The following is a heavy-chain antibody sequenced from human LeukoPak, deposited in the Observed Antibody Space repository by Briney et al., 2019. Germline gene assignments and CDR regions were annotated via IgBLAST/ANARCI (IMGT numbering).Heavy chain of an antibody. J-gene: IGHJ4*02. Sequence: GESLKISCKGSGYSFTSYWIGWVRQMPGKGLEWMGIIYPGDSDTRYSPSFQGQVTISADKSISTAYLQWSSLKASDTAMYYCARLRQSITMVRGVIARRYYFDYWGQGTLVTVSS. CDR1: GYSFTSYW. D-gene: IGHD3-10*01. CDR2: IYPGDSDT. V-gene: IGHV5-51*01. CDR3: ARLRQSITMVRGVIARRYYFDY.